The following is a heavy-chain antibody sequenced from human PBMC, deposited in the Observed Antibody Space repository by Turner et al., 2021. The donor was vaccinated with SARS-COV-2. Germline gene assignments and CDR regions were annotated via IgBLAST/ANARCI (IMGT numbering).Heavy chain of an antibody. Sequence: QVQLQESGPGQVKPSETLTLTCAVSGGSISRGGYFWGWIRQHPGKGMEWIGYIYYSGSTFYSPYLGKRVLRSVDTYKKEFSLRLTAVTAADTAVYYCAEGYGDYVLDSWGQGTLVTVSS. CDR2: IYYSGST. J-gene: IGHJ4*02. D-gene: IGHD4-17*01. CDR3: AEGYGDYVLDS. V-gene: IGHV4-31*11. CDR1: GGSISRGGYF.